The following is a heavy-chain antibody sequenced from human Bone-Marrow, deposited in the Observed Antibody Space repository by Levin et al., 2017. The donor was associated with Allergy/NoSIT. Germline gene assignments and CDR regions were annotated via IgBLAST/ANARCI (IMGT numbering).Heavy chain of an antibody. CDR1: GFTFSSYG. CDR2: IWYDGSNK. Sequence: LSLTCAASGFTFSSYGMHWVRQAPGKGLEWVAVIWYDGSNKYYADSVKGRFTISRDNSKNTLYLQMNSLRAEDTAVYYCARDPIFIAARPLNYDYDGMDVWGQGTTVTVSS. CDR3: ARDPIFIAARPLNYDYDGMDV. D-gene: IGHD6-6*01. J-gene: IGHJ6*02. V-gene: IGHV3-33*01.